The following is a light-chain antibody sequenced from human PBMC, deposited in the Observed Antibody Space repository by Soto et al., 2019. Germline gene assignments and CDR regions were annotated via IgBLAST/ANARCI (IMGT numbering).Light chain of an antibody. V-gene: IGKV1-9*01. CDR3: QQLSSYPLT. Sequence: IQLIKSQSSLSASVGDRVTITCRASQGISSYLGWYQQKPGKAPKLLIYAASTLQSGVPSRFSGSGSGTDFTLIISSLQSEDFATYYCQQLSSYPLTFGGGTKVDIK. J-gene: IGKJ4*01. CDR1: QGISSY. CDR2: AAS.